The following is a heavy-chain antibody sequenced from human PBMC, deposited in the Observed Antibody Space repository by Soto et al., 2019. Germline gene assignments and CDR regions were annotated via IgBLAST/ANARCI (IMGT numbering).Heavy chain of an antibody. J-gene: IGHJ6*02. V-gene: IGHV1-58*01. CDR2: IVVGSVNT. Sequence: SVKFYCKASGLTFTSSAVQLVRPARGQRLDWIGCIVVGSVNTNYAQKFQERVTITRDMSTSTAYMELSSLRSEDTAVYYCAVGYSGYDSAVAGGYYYGMDVWGQGTTVTVSS. CDR1: GLTFTSSA. CDR3: AVGYSGYDSAVAGGYYYGMDV. D-gene: IGHD5-12*01.